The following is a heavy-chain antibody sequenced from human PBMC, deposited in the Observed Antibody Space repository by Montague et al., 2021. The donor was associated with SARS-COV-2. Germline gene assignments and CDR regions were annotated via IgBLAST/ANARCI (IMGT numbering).Heavy chain of an antibody. Sequence: SLRLSCAASGFTFSSYAMSWVRQTPGKGLEWVALIYNGGSSRYYADSVKGRFTLSRDNSKNTLFLRMNSLRADDTAVYYCAKGLGARDLYYLDSWGQGTLATVSS. CDR1: GFTFSSYA. CDR3: AKGLGARDLYYLDS. V-gene: IGHV3-23*03. J-gene: IGHJ4*02. CDR2: IYNGGSSR. D-gene: IGHD3/OR15-3a*01.